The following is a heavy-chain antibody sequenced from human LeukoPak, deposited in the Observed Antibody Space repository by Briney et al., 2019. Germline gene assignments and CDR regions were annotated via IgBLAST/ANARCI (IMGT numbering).Heavy chain of an antibody. CDR1: GGSISSYY. D-gene: IGHD6-13*01. CDR3: ARGSGIAAADY. V-gene: IGHV4-59*01. J-gene: IGHJ4*02. CDR2: IYYSGST. Sequence: SETLSLTCTVSGGSISSYYWSRIRQPPGKGLEWIGYIYYSGSTNYNPSLKSRVTISVDTSKNQFSLKLSSVTAADTAVYYCARGSGIAAADYWGQGTLVTVSS.